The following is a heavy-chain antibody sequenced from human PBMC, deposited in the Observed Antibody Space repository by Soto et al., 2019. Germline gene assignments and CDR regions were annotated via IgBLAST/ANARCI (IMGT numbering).Heavy chain of an antibody. CDR3: ASRGYSGLFDY. CDR1: GGTFSSYT. Sequence: QVQLVQSGAEVKKPGSSVKVSCKASGGTFSSYTISWVRQAPGQGLEWMGRIIPILGIANYAQKFQGRVTITADKSTSTADMELSSLRSEDTAVYYCASRGYSGLFDYWGQGTLVTVSS. J-gene: IGHJ4*02. V-gene: IGHV1-69*02. CDR2: IIPILGIA. D-gene: IGHD5-12*01.